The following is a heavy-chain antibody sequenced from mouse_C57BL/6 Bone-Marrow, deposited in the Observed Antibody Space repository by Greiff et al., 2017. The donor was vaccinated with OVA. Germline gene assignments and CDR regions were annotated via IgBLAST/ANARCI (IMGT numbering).Heavy chain of an antibody. CDR2: INPNNGGT. V-gene: IGHV1-18*01. Sequence: EVQLQQSGPELVKPGASVKIPCKASGYTFTDYNMDWVKQSHGKSLEWIGDINPNNGGTFYNQKFKGKATLTVDKSSSTAYMELRSLTSEDTAVYYDARSVYITTRVETYTDDWGTGTTVTVSS. D-gene: IGHD1-1*01. CDR3: ARSVYITTRVETYTDD. CDR1: GYTFTDYN. J-gene: IGHJ1*03.